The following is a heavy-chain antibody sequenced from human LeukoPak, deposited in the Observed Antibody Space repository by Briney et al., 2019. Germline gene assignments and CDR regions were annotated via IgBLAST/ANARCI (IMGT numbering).Heavy chain of an antibody. CDR2: IYSGGST. V-gene: IGHV3-53*01. CDR1: GFTVSSNY. Sequence: GGSLRLSCAASGFTVSSNYMSWVRQAPGKGLEWVSVIYSGGSTYYADSVKGRFTISRDNSKNTLYLQMNSLRAEDTAVYYCARFLGSNWFDPWGQGTLVTVPS. D-gene: IGHD3-3*01. J-gene: IGHJ5*02. CDR3: ARFLGSNWFDP.